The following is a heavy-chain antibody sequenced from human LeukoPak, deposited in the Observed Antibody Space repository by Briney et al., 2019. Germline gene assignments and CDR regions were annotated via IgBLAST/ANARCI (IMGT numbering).Heavy chain of an antibody. V-gene: IGHV1-2*02. J-gene: IGHJ3*02. CDR3: AREQYYDILTGYYPFCAFDI. CDR2: INPNSGGT. CDR1: GYTFTGYY. Sequence: GASVKVSCKASGYTFTGYYMHWVRQAPGQGLEWMGWINPNSGGTNYAQKFQGRVTMTRDTSISTAYMELSRLRSDDTAVYYCAREQYYDILTGYYPFCAFDIWGQGTVVTVSS. D-gene: IGHD3-9*01.